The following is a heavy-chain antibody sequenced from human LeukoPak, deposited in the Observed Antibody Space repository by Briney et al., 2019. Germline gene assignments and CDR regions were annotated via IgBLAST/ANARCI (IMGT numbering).Heavy chain of an antibody. CDR1: GFTFSSYY. Sequence: ASVKVSCKASGFTFSSYYMHWVRQAPGQGLEWMGWISAYNGNTNYAQKLQGRVTMTTDTSTSTAYMELRSLRSDDTAVYYCARSLAGSGYYFDYWGQGTLVTVSS. V-gene: IGHV1-18*04. CDR3: ARSLAGSGYYFDY. CDR2: ISAYNGNT. J-gene: IGHJ4*02.